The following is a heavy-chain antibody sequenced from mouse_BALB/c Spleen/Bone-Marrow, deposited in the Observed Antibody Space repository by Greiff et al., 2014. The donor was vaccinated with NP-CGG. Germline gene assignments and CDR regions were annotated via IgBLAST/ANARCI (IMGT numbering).Heavy chain of an antibody. CDR3: ASFYGRFAY. Sequence: QVQLQQSGAELMKPGASVKISCKATGYTFSSCWTEWVKQRPGHGLEWIGEILPGSGSTNYNEKFKGKATFTADTSSNTAYMQLSSLTSEDSAVYYCASFYGRFAYWGQGTLVTVSA. V-gene: IGHV1-9*01. CDR2: ILPGSGST. D-gene: IGHD1-1*02. CDR1: GYTFSSCW. J-gene: IGHJ3*01.